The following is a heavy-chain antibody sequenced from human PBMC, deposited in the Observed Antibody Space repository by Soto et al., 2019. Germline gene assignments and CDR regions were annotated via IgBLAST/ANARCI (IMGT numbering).Heavy chain of an antibody. V-gene: IGHV4-59*01. Sequence: PSETLSLTCTVPGGSMRNYFWTWIRQPPGKGLEWIGYIHYSGTTSFFPSYNPSLRSRATISEDTSKNQFSLKLLTVTTADTAVYFCAAGEASSRNLAPYYLDFWGQGTLVPVSS. CDR1: GGSMRNYF. CDR3: AAGEASSRNLAPYYLDF. J-gene: IGHJ4*02. CDR2: IHYSGTT. D-gene: IGHD6-13*01.